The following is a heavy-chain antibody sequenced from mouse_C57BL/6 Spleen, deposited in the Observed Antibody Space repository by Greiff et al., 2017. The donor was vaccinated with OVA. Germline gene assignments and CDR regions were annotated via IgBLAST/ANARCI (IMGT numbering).Heavy chain of an antibody. Sequence: QVQLQQSGAELARPGASVKLSCKASGYTFTSYGISWVKQRTGQGLEWIGEIYPRSGNTYYNEKFKGKATLTADKSSSTAYMELRSLTSEDSAVYFCARDLITTVVHFDYWGQGTTLTVSS. CDR3: ARDLITTVVHFDY. V-gene: IGHV1-81*01. CDR1: GYTFTSYG. CDR2: IYPRSGNT. D-gene: IGHD1-1*01. J-gene: IGHJ2*01.